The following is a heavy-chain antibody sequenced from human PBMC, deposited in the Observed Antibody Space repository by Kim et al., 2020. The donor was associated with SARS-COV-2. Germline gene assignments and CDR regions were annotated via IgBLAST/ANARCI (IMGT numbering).Heavy chain of an antibody. D-gene: IGHD2-15*01. CDR2: IYSGGST. CDR1: GFTVSSNY. CDR3: ARWRGKGYCSGGSCHRSYYYYGMDV. V-gene: IGHV3-53*01. J-gene: IGHJ6*02. Sequence: GGSLRLSCAASGFTVSSNYMSWVRQAPGKGLEWVSVIYSGGSTYYADSVKGRFTISRDNSKNTLYLQMNSLRAEDTAVYYCARWRGKGYCSGGSCHRSYYYYGMDVWGQGTTVTVSS.